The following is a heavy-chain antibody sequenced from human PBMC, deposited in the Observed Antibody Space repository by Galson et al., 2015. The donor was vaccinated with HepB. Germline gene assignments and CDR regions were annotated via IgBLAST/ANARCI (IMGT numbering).Heavy chain of an antibody. D-gene: IGHD1/OR15-1a*01. Sequence: SLRLSCAASGFTFSSYDLYWVRQAPGKGLEWVAVISYDGRKTYADSVKGRFTISRDNSKSTLYLHMNSLRFEDTSMYYCARVRINNLDYWGQGTLVTVSS. CDR3: ARVRINNLDY. V-gene: IGHV3-30-3*01. CDR2: ISYDGRK. J-gene: IGHJ4*02. CDR1: GFTFSSYD.